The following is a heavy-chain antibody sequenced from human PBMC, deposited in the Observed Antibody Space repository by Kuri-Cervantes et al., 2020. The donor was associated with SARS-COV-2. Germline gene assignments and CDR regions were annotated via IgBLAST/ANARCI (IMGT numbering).Heavy chain of an antibody. CDR2: IKQDGSEK. Sequence: GESLKISCAASGFTFSSYGMHWVRQAPGKGLEWVANIKQDGSEKYYVDSVKGRFTISRDNAKNSLYLQMNSLRAEDTAVYYCAREDSQQLVRENWFDPWGQGTLVTVSS. V-gene: IGHV3-7*01. CDR1: GFTFSSYG. CDR3: AREDSQQLVRENWFDP. J-gene: IGHJ5*02. D-gene: IGHD6-13*01.